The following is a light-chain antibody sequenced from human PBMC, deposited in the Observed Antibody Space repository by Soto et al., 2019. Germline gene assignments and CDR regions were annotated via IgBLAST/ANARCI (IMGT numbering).Light chain of an antibody. CDR1: QDISNY. J-gene: IGKJ4*01. CDR3: QQFDNLHLT. CDR2: DVS. V-gene: IGKV1-33*01. Sequence: DIQMTQSPSSLSASVGDRVTITCQASQDISNYLNWYQQKPGKAPKILIYDVSVLEAGVPSRFSGGGSGTHFTLTISSLQAEDAATYYCQQFDNLHLTFGGGTKVEIK.